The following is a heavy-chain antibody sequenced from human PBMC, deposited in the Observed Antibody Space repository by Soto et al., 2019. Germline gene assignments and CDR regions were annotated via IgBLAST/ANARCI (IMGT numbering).Heavy chain of an antibody. CDR2: INPAGSAS. V-gene: IGHV3-74*01. Sequence: EVQLVESGGGLVQPGGSLRLSCVGSGFTFRGTWMPWVGQAPGKGRVWVSRINPAGSASSYADFVKGRVIVSRDNAKNTLYLEMNSLSAEDTAVYYCATGGYSYGWGYWGQGTLVTVSS. D-gene: IGHD5-18*01. CDR3: ATGGYSYGWGY. J-gene: IGHJ4*02. CDR1: GFTFRGTW.